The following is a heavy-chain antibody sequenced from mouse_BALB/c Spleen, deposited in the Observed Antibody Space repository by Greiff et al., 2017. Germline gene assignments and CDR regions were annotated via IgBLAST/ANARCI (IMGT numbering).Heavy chain of an antibody. CDR3: ARTPAYYGSSYDYAMDY. D-gene: IGHD1-1*01. Sequence: QVQLKQPGAELVKPGTSVKLSCKASGYNFTSYWINWVKLRPGQGLEWIGDIYPGSGSTNYNEKFKSKATLTVDTSSSTAYMQLSSLASEDSALYYCARTPAYYGSSYDYAMDYWGQGTSVTVSS. CDR1: GYNFTSYW. V-gene: IGHV1-55*01. J-gene: IGHJ4*01. CDR2: IYPGSGST.